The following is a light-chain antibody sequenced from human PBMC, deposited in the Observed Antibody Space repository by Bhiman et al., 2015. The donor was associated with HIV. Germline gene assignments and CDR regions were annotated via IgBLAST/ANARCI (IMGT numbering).Light chain of an antibody. V-gene: IGLV2-14*01. J-gene: IGLJ2*01. Sequence: QSALTQPASVSGSPGQSITISCTGTSSDVGGYNYVSWYQQHPGKAPKFMIYDVSKRPSGVSNRFSGSKSGNTASLTISGLQAEDEADYYCSSKTTSPTFHVLFGGGTKLTVL. CDR1: SSDVGGYNY. CDR2: DVS. CDR3: SSKTTSPTFHVL.